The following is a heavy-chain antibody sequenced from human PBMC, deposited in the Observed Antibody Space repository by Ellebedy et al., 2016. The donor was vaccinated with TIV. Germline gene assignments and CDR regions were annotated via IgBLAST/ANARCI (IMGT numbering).Heavy chain of an antibody. D-gene: IGHD5-24*01. Sequence: GESLKISXSASGFTFSSYVMSWVRQAPGKGLEWVSVISGDGTSTYYLDSVKGRFTISRDNSKNTLYLQMNSLRAEDTAVYYCAKDREDGYQANYDAFDIWGQGTMVTVSS. V-gene: IGHV3-23*03. CDR3: AKDREDGYQANYDAFDI. J-gene: IGHJ3*02. CDR2: ISGDGTST. CDR1: GFTFSSYV.